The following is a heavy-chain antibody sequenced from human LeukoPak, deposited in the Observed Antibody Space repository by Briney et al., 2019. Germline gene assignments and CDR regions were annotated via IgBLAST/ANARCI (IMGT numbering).Heavy chain of an antibody. CDR1: GFTLSTFD. V-gene: IGHV3-21*01. CDR2: ISYSSSCI. J-gene: IGHJ6*03. Sequence: GGSLRLSCAASGFTLSTFDMHWVRQAPGKGLEWVSSISYSSSCIYSADSVKGRFTISRDNAKNSLYLQMNSLRAEDTAVYYCARVLSNFYYMDVWGKGTTVTVSS. CDR3: ARVLSNFYYMDV. D-gene: IGHD6-13*01.